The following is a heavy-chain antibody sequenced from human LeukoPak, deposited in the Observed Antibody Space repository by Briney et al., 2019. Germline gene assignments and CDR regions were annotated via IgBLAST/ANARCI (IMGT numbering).Heavy chain of an antibody. J-gene: IGHJ4*02. CDR2: ICGSGECT. Sequence: PGGSLRLSCAASGFTFSNYAMSWVRQAPGKGLEWVSAICGSGECTYYADSVKGRLTISRDKSKNTLYLQMNSLRTEDTAVYYCARVRGSYSSDYWGQGTLVTVSS. V-gene: IGHV3-23*01. CDR1: GFTFSNYA. D-gene: IGHD1-26*01. CDR3: ARVRGSYSSDY.